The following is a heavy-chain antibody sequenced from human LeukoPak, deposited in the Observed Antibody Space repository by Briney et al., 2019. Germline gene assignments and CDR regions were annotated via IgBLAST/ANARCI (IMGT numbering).Heavy chain of an antibody. D-gene: IGHD3-3*01. Sequence: SETLSLTCAVYGGSFSGYYWSWIRQPPGKGLEWIGEINHSGSTNYNPSLKSRVTISVDTSKNQFPLKLSSVTAADTAVDYCGRGYAFWSGYYRFLWFDPWGQGTLVTVSS. CDR2: INHSGST. V-gene: IGHV4-34*01. CDR1: GGSFSGYY. CDR3: GRGYAFWSGYYRFLWFDP. J-gene: IGHJ5*02.